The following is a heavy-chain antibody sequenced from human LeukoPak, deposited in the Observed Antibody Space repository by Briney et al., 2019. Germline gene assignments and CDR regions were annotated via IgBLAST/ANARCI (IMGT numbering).Heavy chain of an antibody. J-gene: IGHJ4*02. CDR1: GYTLTELS. D-gene: IGHD3-22*01. V-gene: IGHV1-24*01. Sequence: GASVKVSCKVSGYTLTELSMHWVRQAPGKGLEWMGGFDPEDGETIYAQKFQGRVTMTEDTSTDTAYMELSSLRSEDTAAYYCASPHNWYYYDSSGPVFDYWGQGTLVTVSS. CDR2: FDPEDGET. CDR3: ASPHNWYYYDSSGPVFDY.